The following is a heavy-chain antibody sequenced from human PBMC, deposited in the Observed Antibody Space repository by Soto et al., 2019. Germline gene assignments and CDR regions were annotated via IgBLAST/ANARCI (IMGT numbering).Heavy chain of an antibody. J-gene: IGHJ4*02. D-gene: IGHD3-3*01. CDR1: GVTFNSYG. CDR3: AKDRGFLEWLSSVFDY. CDR2: ISYDESNR. V-gene: IGHV3-30*18. Sequence: PGGSLRLSCVVSGVTFNSYGMHWVRQAPGKGLEWVAAISYDESNRYYADSMKGRFTISRDNSKNTVYLQMNSLRIEDTAVYYCAKDRGFLEWLSSVFDYWGQGTLVTVSS.